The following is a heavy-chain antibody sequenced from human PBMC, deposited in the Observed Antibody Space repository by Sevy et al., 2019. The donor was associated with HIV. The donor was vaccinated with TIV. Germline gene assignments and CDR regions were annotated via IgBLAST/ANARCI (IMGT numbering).Heavy chain of an antibody. V-gene: IGHV3-30-3*01. CDR2: ISYDGSNK. Sequence: GGSLRLSCAASGFTFCSYAMHWVRQAPGKGLEWVAVISYDGSNKYYADSVKGRFTISRDNSKDTLYLQMNSLRAEDTAVYYCARVGPNWNYAGWSDPWGQGTLVTVSS. CDR3: ARVGPNWNYAGWSDP. D-gene: IGHD1-7*01. CDR1: GFTFCSYA. J-gene: IGHJ5*02.